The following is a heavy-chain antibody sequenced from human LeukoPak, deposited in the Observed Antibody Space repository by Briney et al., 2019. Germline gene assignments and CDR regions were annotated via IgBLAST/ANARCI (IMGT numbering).Heavy chain of an antibody. CDR1: GSTFSSYS. CDR3: ARDAYDFWSGYYRRTDYYYYYYMDV. D-gene: IGHD3-3*01. Sequence: PGRSLRLSCAASGSTFSSYSMNWVRQAPGKGLEWVSSISSSSSYIYYADSVKGRFTISRDNAKNSLYLQMNSLRAEDTAVYYCARDAYDFWSGYYRRTDYYYYYYMDVWGKGTTVTVSS. J-gene: IGHJ6*03. V-gene: IGHV3-21*01. CDR2: ISSSSSYI.